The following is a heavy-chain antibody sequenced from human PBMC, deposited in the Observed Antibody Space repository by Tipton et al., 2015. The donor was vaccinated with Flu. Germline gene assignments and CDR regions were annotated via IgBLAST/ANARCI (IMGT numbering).Heavy chain of an antibody. CDR1: GGSISSSSYY. J-gene: IGHJ4*02. D-gene: IGHD3-3*01. V-gene: IGHV4-39*01. Sequence: LRLSCTVSGGSISSSSYYWGWIRQPPGKGLEWIGSIYYSGSTYYNPSLKSRVTISVDTSKNQFSLKLSSVTAADTAVYYCARLGGATVDYWGQGTLVTVSS. CDR3: ARLGGATVDY. CDR2: IYYSGST.